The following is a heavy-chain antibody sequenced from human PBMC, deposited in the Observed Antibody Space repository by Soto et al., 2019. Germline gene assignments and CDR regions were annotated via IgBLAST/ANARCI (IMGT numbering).Heavy chain of an antibody. Sequence: ASVKVSCKASGYIFTSYGISWVRQAPGQGLEWMGWISAYNGNTNYAQKLQGRVTMTTDTSTSTAYMELRSLRSDDTAVYYCARDLSSYSSSWYPFDYWGQGTLVTVSS. CDR3: ARDLSSYSSSWYPFDY. D-gene: IGHD6-13*01. V-gene: IGHV1-18*01. J-gene: IGHJ4*02. CDR2: ISAYNGNT. CDR1: GYIFTSYG.